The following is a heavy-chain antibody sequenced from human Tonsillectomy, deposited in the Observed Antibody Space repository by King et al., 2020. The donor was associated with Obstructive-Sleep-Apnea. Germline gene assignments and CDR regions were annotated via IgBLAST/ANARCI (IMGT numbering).Heavy chain of an antibody. D-gene: IGHD4-17*01. CDR1: GYTFTNYP. V-gene: IGHV1-3*04. J-gene: IGHJ4*02. CDR3: ATTAFDY. CDR2: INTGNGTT. Sequence: QLVQSGAEVKKPGASVKVFCKASGYTFTNYPIHWVRQAPGQGLAWVGWINTGNGTTKYSQKLQARITITRDTSASTAYMELSSLRAEDTAVYYCATTAFDYWGQGTLVIVSS.